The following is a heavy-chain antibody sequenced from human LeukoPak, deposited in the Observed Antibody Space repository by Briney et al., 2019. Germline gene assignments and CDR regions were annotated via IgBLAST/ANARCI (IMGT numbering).Heavy chain of an antibody. CDR2: ISSSSSTI. V-gene: IGHV3-48*04. J-gene: IGHJ6*02. CDR3: ARGPRREGFIVVVTATPYGMDV. Sequence: GGSLRLSCAASGFTFSSYSMNWVRQAPGKGLEWVSYISSSSSTIYYADSVKGRFTISRDNAKNSLYLQMNSLRAEDTAVYYCARGPRREGFIVVVTATPYGMDVWGQGTTVTVSS. CDR1: GFTFSSYS. D-gene: IGHD2-21*02.